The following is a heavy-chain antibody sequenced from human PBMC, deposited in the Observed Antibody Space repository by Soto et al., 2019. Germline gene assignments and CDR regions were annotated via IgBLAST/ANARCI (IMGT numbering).Heavy chain of an antibody. J-gene: IGHJ6*02. CDR2: ISSSSGYI. Sequence: GGSLRLSCAASGFTFSSYSMNWVRQAPGKGLEWVSSISSSSGYIYYADSVKGRFTISRDNAKNSLYLQMNSLRAEDTAVYYCAKGVGTYYYYGMDVWGQGTTVTVSS. V-gene: IGHV3-21*01. CDR1: GFTFSSYS. D-gene: IGHD2-15*01. CDR3: AKGVGTYYYYGMDV.